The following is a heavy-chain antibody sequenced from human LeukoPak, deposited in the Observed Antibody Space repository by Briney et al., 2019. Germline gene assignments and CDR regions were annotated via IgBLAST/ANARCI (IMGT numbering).Heavy chain of an antibody. J-gene: IGHJ4*02. CDR1: GFTFSSYG. D-gene: IGHD2-15*01. CDR2: ISGSGGTT. V-gene: IGHV3-23*01. Sequence: GGSLRLSCAASGFTFSSYGMSWVRQAPGEGLEWVSAISGSGGTTYYAGSVKGRFTISRDNSKNTLHLQMNSQRAEDTAAYYCAKFAQRYCSGGSCHHFDYWGQGTLVTVSS. CDR3: AKFAQRYCSGGSCHHFDY.